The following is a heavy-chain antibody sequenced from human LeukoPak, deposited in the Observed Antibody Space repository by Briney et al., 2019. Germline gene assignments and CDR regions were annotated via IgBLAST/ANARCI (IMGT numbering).Heavy chain of an antibody. D-gene: IGHD2-2*02. Sequence: PSETLSLTCAVYGESLSGYYWSWIRQPPGKGLEWIGEINQSGSTNYNPSPKSRVTISVDTSKNQFSLKLSSVTAADTALYYCARGRRPPLIPSAIYYYYHMDVWGKGTTVTVSS. CDR2: INQSGST. CDR3: ARGRRPPLIPSAIYYYYHMDV. V-gene: IGHV4-34*01. J-gene: IGHJ6*03. CDR1: GESLSGYY.